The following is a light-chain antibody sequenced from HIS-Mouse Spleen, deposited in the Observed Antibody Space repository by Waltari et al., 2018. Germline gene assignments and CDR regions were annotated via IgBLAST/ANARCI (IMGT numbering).Light chain of an antibody. CDR3: YSTDSSGNHRV. Sequence: SYELTQPPSVSVSPGQTARITCSGDALPKKYAYWYQQKSGQAPVLVIDEDSKRPSGIPGGCSGSSSGTMATLTISGAQVEDEADYYCYSTDSSGNHRVFGGGTKLTVL. J-gene: IGLJ2*01. V-gene: IGLV3-10*01. CDR2: EDS. CDR1: ALPKKY.